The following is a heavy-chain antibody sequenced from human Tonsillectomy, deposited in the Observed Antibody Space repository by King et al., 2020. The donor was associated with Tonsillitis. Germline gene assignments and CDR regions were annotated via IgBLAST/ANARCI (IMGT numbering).Heavy chain of an antibody. V-gene: IGHV3-21*01. CDR2: ISSSSSYI. CDR1: GFTLSSYS. Sequence: VQLVESGGGLVKPGGSLRLSCAASGFTLSSYSMNWVRQAPGKGLEWVSSISSSSSYIYYADSVKGRFTISRDNAKNSLYLQMNSLRAEDTAVYYCARDKGYYYDSSGYATSAMDVWGQGTTVTVSS. CDR3: ARDKGYYYDSSGYATSAMDV. J-gene: IGHJ6*02. D-gene: IGHD3-22*01.